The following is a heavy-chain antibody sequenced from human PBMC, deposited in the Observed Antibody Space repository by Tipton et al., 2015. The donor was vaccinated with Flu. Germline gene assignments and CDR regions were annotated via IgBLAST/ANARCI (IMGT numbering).Heavy chain of an antibody. Sequence: QSGAEVKKPGASVKVSCKASGYTLTDFYIHWVRQTPGQGLEWMGWISPYNGNTNYAQKVQGRVTMTTDTSTTTAYMELRSLRSDDTALYYCARDQLTVMKGGSADYWGQGTLVTVSS. CDR3: ARDQLTVMKGGSADY. CDR2: ISPYNGNT. V-gene: IGHV1-18*04. CDR1: GYTLTDFY. J-gene: IGHJ4*02. D-gene: IGHD4-17*01.